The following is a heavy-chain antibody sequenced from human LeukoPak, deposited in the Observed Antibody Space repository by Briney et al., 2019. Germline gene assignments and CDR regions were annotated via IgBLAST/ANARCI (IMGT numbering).Heavy chain of an antibody. CDR2: ISGSGGST. CDR3: ARYKGYYYYMDV. J-gene: IGHJ6*03. Sequence: GGSLRLSCAASGFTFSSYAMSWVRQAPGKGLEWVSAISGSGGSTYYADSVKGRFTISRDNSKNTLYLQMNSLRAEDTAVYYCARYKGYYYYMDVWGKGTTVTVSS. V-gene: IGHV3-23*01. D-gene: IGHD5-12*01. CDR1: GFTFSSYA.